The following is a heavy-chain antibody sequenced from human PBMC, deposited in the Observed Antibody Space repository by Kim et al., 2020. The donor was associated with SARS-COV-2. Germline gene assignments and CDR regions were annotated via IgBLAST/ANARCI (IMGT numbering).Heavy chain of an antibody. D-gene: IGHD4-17*01. V-gene: IGHV4-39*07. CDR3: ARDTSVTKEPFDY. J-gene: IGHJ4*02. Sequence: NPSRKGRVTISVDTSKSQFSLKLSSVPAADTAVYYWARDTSVTKEPFDYWGQGTLVTVSS.